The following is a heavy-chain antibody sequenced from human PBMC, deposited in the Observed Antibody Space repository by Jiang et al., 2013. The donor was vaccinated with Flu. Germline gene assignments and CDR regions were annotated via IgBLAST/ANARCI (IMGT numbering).Heavy chain of an antibody. V-gene: IGHV5-10-1*01. CDR1: GYSFTSYW. CDR3: ARHRALISSGWSTSDY. J-gene: IGHJ4*02. CDR2: IDPSDSYT. D-gene: IGHD6-19*01. Sequence: GAEVKKPGESLRISCKGSGYSFTSYWISWVRQMPGKGLEWMGRIDPSDSYTNYSPSFQGHVTISADKSISTAYLQWSSLKASDTAMYYCARHRALISSGWSTSDYWGQGTLVTVSS.